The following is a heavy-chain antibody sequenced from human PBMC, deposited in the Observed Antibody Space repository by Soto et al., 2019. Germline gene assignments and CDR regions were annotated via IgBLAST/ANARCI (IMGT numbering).Heavy chain of an antibody. D-gene: IGHD1-1*01. Sequence: SETLSLTCTVSGGSISSSSYYWGWIRQPPGKGLEWIGSIYYSGSTYYNPSLKSRVTISVDTSKNQFSLKLSSVTAADTAVYYCASRTTGTTFPFDYWGQGTLVTVSS. J-gene: IGHJ4*02. CDR2: IYYSGST. CDR3: ASRTTGTTFPFDY. CDR1: GGSISSSSYY. V-gene: IGHV4-39*01.